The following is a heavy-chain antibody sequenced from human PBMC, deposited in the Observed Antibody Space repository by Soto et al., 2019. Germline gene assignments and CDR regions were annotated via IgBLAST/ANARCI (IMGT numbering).Heavy chain of an antibody. CDR1: GFTFRNYD. J-gene: IGHJ6*02. CDR2: ISAAGDP. V-gene: IGHV3-13*05. CDR3: ARTYRDFYGLDV. D-gene: IGHD4-4*01. Sequence: EVQLVESGGGLVQPGGSLRLSCEASGFTFRNYDMHWVRQGTGKGLEWVTGISAAGDPDYADSVEGRFTISRENAQNSFFLQMNSLRVCDTAVYYCARTYRDFYGLDVWGQGTTVIVSS.